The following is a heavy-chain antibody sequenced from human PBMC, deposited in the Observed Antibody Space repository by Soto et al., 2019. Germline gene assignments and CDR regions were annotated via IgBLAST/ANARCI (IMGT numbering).Heavy chain of an antibody. J-gene: IGHJ3*01. CDR2: LYDVDGS. CDR3: ATWHEREHAYDV. D-gene: IGHD1-1*01. Sequence: PGGSLRLSCVASGFNFGSYAMNWVRLAPGRGLEWVSALYDVDGSFYADSVKGRFTTSSDSSKTTVYLQMNDLRPDDTAVYYCATWHEREHAYDVWGQGTTVTVSS. V-gene: IGHV3-23*01. CDR1: GFNFGSYA.